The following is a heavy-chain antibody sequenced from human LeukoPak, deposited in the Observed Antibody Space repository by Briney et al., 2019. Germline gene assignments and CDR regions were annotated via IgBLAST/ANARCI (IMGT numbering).Heavy chain of an antibody. V-gene: IGHV3-7*01. CDR3: ARSPAGDAWPPAYYMDV. D-gene: IGHD3-10*01. CDR1: AFSFSTYW. Sequence: GGSLRLSCAASAFSFSTYWMSWVRQAPGKGLEWVANIKKDGTEKYYVGSVKGRFTISRDNAKKSLYLQMNSLRDDDTAVYFCARSPAGDAWPPAYYMDVWGKGTTVTVSS. J-gene: IGHJ6*03. CDR2: IKKDGTEK.